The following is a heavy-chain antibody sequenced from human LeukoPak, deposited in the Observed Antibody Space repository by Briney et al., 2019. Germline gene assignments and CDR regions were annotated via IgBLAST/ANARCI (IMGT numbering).Heavy chain of an antibody. J-gene: IGHJ4*02. V-gene: IGHV3-23*01. CDR1: GFTFSSYA. CDR3: AKSHNDFWSGYPPFDY. CDR2: ISGSGGST. D-gene: IGHD3-3*01. Sequence: PGGSLRLSCAASGFTFSSYAMSWVRQAPGKGLEWVSAISGSGGSTYYADSVKGRFTISRDNSKNTLYLQMNSLRAEDTAVYYCAKSHNDFWSGYPPFDYWGQGTLVTVSS.